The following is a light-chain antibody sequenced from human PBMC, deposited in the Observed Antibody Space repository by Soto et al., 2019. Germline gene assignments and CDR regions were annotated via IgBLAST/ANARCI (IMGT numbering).Light chain of an antibody. CDR1: QSWFKGSNNKDC. J-gene: IGKJ2*01. Sequence: IVVTRCPGYLSGSLCYPSNINYNSSQSWFKGSNNKDCLAWYQQKPGQPPKLLLYWASTRESGVPDRFSGSGSGTDFTLTISRLQAEDVAIYYCQQLSSPPSCHFGQGTKVDIK. V-gene: IGKV4-1*01. CDR2: WAS. CDR3: QQLSSPPSCH.